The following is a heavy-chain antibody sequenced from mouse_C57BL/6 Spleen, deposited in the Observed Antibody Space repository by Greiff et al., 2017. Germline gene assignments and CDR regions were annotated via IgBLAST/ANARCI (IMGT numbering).Heavy chain of an antibody. CDR1: GYSFTGYY. J-gene: IGHJ1*03. CDR2: INPSTGGT. D-gene: IGHD2-4*01. Sequence: VQLKQSGPELVKPGASVKISCKASGYSFTGYYMNWVKQSPEKSLEWIGEINPSTGGTTYNQKFKAKATLTVDKSSSTAYMQLKSLTSEDSAVYYCARGTYDYDQYFDVWGTGTTVTVSS. CDR3: ARGTYDYDQYFDV. V-gene: IGHV1-42*01.